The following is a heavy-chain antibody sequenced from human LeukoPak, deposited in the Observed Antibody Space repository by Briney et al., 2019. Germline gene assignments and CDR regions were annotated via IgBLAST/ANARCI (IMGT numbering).Heavy chain of an antibody. J-gene: IGHJ4*02. V-gene: IGHV3-30*02. CDR3: AKIESFGGVIVMIGDY. CDR2: IRYDGSNK. CDR1: GFTFSSYG. Sequence: GGSERLSCAASGFTFSSYGMHWVRQAPGKGLEWVAFIRYDGSNKYYADSVKGRFTVSRDNSKNTLYLQMNSLRAEDTAVYYCAKIESFGGVIVMIGDYWGQGTLVTVSS. D-gene: IGHD3-16*02.